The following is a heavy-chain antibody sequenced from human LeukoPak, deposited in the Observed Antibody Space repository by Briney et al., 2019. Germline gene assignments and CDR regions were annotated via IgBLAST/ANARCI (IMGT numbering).Heavy chain of an antibody. CDR2: INPSGGSA. CDR3: ARDPGSYGIPHRGGYYYYMDV. V-gene: IGHV1-46*01. CDR1: GYTFTSYY. Sequence: ASVKVSCKASGYTFTSYYMHWVRQAPGQGLEWMGIINPSGGSASYAQNFQGRVTMTRDTSTSTVYMELSSLRSEDTAVYYCARDPGSYGIPHRGGYYYYMDVWGKGTTVTVSS. D-gene: IGHD5-18*01. J-gene: IGHJ6*03.